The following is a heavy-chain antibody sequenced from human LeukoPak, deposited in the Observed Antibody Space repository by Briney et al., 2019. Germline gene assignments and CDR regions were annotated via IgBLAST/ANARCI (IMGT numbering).Heavy chain of an antibody. CDR3: AKDRYCSSTSCYIRGNWFDP. Sequence: ASVKVSCKASGYTFTGYYMHWVRQAPGQGLEWMGWINPNSGGTNYAQKFQGRVTMTRDTSISTAYMELSRLRSDDTAVYYCAKDRYCSSTSCYIRGNWFDPWGQGTLVTVSS. V-gene: IGHV1-2*02. CDR1: GYTFTGYY. J-gene: IGHJ5*02. D-gene: IGHD2-2*02. CDR2: INPNSGGT.